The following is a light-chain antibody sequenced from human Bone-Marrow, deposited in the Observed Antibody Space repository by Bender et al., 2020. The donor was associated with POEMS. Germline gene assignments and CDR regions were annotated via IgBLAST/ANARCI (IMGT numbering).Light chain of an antibody. CDR1: SSDVGSYDH. CDR3: NSYTGTDARVV. Sequence: QSALTQPASVSASPGQSITISCTGTSSDVGSYDHVSWYRQHPGSAPKMVISEVTKRPSGISSRFSGSKSGNTASLTISGLQAEDEADYYCNSYTGTDARVVFGGGTKVTVL. J-gene: IGLJ2*01. V-gene: IGLV2-14*02. CDR2: EVT.